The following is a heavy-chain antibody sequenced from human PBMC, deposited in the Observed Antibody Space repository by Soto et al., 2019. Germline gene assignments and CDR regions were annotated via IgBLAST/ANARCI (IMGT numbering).Heavy chain of an antibody. V-gene: IGHV3-30*18. D-gene: IGHD3-16*02. CDR3: AKALGELSPESYDY. CDR2: ISYDGSDK. Sequence: QVQLVESGGGVVQPGRSLRLSCAASGFTFSSYAMHWVRQAPGKGLEWVAVISYDGSDKYYADSVKGRFNISRDNSKNTLNLQMTSRRADDTAVYYFAKALGELSPESYDYWGQATLITVSS. CDR1: GFTFSSYA. J-gene: IGHJ4*02.